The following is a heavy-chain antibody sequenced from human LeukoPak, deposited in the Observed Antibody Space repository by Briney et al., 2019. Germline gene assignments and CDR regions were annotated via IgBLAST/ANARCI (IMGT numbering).Heavy chain of an antibody. Sequence: GGSLRLSCAASGFTFSSYGMHWVRQAPGKGLEWVAVIWYDGRNKYYADSVKGRFTISRDNSKNTLYLQMNSLRAEDTAVYYCVADYDILTGSFDPWGQGTLVTVSS. V-gene: IGHV3-33*01. J-gene: IGHJ5*02. CDR3: VADYDILTGSFDP. CDR1: GFTFSSYG. D-gene: IGHD3-9*01. CDR2: IWYDGRNK.